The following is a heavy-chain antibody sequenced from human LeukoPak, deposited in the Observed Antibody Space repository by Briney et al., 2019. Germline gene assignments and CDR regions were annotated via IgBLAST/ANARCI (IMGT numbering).Heavy chain of an antibody. Sequence: SETLSLTCTVSGVSISSGDYYCSWIRQPPRKGLEWVGYMYYSGSAYYNPSLKSRATISVDTSKNQFSLKLSSVTAADTAVYFCARPYYYDSRIDPWGQGTLVTVSS. D-gene: IGHD3-22*01. J-gene: IGHJ5*02. V-gene: IGHV4-30-4*01. CDR1: GVSISSGDYY. CDR3: ARPYYYDSRIDP. CDR2: MYYSGSA.